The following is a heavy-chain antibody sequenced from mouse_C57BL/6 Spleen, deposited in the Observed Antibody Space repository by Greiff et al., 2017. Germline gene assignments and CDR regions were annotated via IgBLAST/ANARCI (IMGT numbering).Heavy chain of an antibody. CDR1: GYTFTSYW. CDR3: ATQADGHYGVDY. D-gene: IGHD1-1*01. V-gene: IGHV1-53*01. CDR2: INPSNGGT. Sequence: QVHVKQPGTELVKPGASVKLSCKASGYTFTSYWMHWVKQRPGQGLEWIGNINPSNGGTNYNEKFKSKATLTVDKSSSTAYMQLSSLTSEDSAVYYCATQADGHYGVDYWGQGTSVTVAS. J-gene: IGHJ4*01.